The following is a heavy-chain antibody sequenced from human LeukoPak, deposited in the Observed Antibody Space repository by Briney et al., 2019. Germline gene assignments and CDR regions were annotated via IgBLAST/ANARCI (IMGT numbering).Heavy chain of an antibody. Sequence: PGGSLRLSCAASGFTVSSNYMSWVRQAPGKGLEWVSVIYSGGSTYYADSVKGRFTISRDNSKNTLYLQMNSLRAEDTAVYYCARGAPSRKYQLTGAFDIWGQGTMVTVSS. V-gene: IGHV3-53*01. CDR1: GFTVSSNY. D-gene: IGHD2-2*01. CDR2: IYSGGST. J-gene: IGHJ3*02. CDR3: ARGAPSRKYQLTGAFDI.